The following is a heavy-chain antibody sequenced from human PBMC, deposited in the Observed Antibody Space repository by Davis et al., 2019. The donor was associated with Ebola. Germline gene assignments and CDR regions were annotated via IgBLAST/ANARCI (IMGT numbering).Heavy chain of an antibody. CDR1: GGSFSGHY. CDR2: VNHRGST. Sequence: MPSETLSLTCSVYGGSFSGHYWTWIRQPPGKGLEWIGEVNHRGSTNYNPSLKSRVTISVDTSKNQFSLNLSSVTAADTAVYYCARGYSSSWYSRLALNYYYGMDVWGQGTTVIVSS. CDR3: ARGYSSSWYSRLALNYYYGMDV. J-gene: IGHJ6*02. D-gene: IGHD6-13*01. V-gene: IGHV4-34*01.